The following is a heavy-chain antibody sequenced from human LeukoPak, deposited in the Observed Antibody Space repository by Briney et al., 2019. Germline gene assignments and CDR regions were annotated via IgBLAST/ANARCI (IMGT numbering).Heavy chain of an antibody. CDR2: INTDGTST. CDR3: ARDRLAVASAFDY. CDR1: GFTFSTYW. Sequence: GGSLRLSCAASGFTFSTYWMHWVRQAPGKGLVWVSHINTDGTSTTYADSVKGRFTISRDDAKNLLYLQMNSLRAEDTAVYYCARDRLAVASAFDYWGQGTLVTVSS. J-gene: IGHJ4*02. V-gene: IGHV3-74*03. D-gene: IGHD6-19*01.